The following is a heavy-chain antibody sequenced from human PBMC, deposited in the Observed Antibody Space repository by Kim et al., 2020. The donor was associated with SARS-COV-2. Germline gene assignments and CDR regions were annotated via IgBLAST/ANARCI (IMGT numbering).Heavy chain of an antibody. CDR3: ARGSFFPNARELLLDY. J-gene: IGHJ4*02. Sequence: KYQGRVTMTRDTSTSTVYMGLSSLRSEDTAVYYCARGSFFPNARELLLDYWGQGTLVTVSS. D-gene: IGHD1-26*01. V-gene: IGHV1-46*01.